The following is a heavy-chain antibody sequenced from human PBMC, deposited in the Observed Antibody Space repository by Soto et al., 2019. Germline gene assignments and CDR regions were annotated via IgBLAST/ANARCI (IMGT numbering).Heavy chain of an antibody. D-gene: IGHD5-12*01. V-gene: IGHV1-69*08. CDR1: GGTFSSYT. Sequence: QVQLVQSGAEVKKPGSSVKVSCKASGGTFSSYTISWVRQAPGQGLEWMGRIIPILGIANYAQKFQGRVTITADKSTSTAYMELSSLRSEDTAVCYCARDVHSRGYNGYDQGDYWGQGTLVTVSS. CDR2: IIPILGIA. J-gene: IGHJ4*02. CDR3: ARDVHSRGYNGYDQGDY.